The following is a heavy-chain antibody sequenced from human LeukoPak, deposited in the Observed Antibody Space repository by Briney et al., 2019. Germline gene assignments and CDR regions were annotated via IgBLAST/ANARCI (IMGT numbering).Heavy chain of an antibody. V-gene: IGHV3-48*01. CDR3: ARDHLAYCGGDCYSGVIDAFDI. Sequence: GGSLRLSCAASGFTFSSYSMNWVRQAPGKGLEWVSYISSSSSTIYYADSVKGRFTISRDNAKNSLYQQMNSLRAEDTAVYYCARDHLAYCGGDCYSGVIDAFDIWGQGTMVTVSS. D-gene: IGHD2-21*02. CDR1: GFTFSSYS. J-gene: IGHJ3*02. CDR2: ISSSSSTI.